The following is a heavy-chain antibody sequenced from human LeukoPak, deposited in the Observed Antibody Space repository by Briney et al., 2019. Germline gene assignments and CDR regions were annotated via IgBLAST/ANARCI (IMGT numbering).Heavy chain of an antibody. D-gene: IGHD6-19*01. V-gene: IGHV3-23*01. Sequence: GGSLRLSCAASGFTFSSYAMGWVRQAPGKGLEWVSTISGSGGSTYSADSVKGRFTISRDNSKNTLYLQMNSLRAEDTAVYYCARGVAGEPFDYWGQGTLVTVSS. CDR2: ISGSGGST. CDR3: ARGVAGEPFDY. J-gene: IGHJ4*02. CDR1: GFTFSSYA.